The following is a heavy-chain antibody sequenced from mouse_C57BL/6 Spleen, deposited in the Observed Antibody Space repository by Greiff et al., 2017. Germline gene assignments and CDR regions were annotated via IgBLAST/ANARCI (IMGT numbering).Heavy chain of an antibody. D-gene: IGHD2-2*01. CDR2: IDPSDSYT. V-gene: IGHV1-69*01. CDR3: ARGGYYGSQFAY. CDR1: GYTFTSYW. Sequence: QVQLQQPGAELVMPGASVKLSCKASGYTFTSYWMPWVKQRPGQGLEWIGEIDPSDSYTNYNQKFKGKSPLTVDKSSSTAYMQLSSLTSEASAVYYCARGGYYGSQFAYRGQGNLVTVSA. J-gene: IGHJ3*01.